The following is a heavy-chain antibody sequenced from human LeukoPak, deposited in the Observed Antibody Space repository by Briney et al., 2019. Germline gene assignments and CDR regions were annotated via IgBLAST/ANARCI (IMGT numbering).Heavy chain of an antibody. J-gene: IGHJ4*02. V-gene: IGHV3-23*01. D-gene: IGHD3-10*01. CDR3: AKDRPPSLWFGESHFDY. CDR2: ISGSGGST. Sequence: GGSLRLSCAASGFTFSSYAMSWVRQAPGKGLEWVSAISGSGGSTYYADSVKGRFIISRDNSKNTLYLQMNSLRAEDTAVYYCAKDRPPSLWFGESHFDYWGQGTLVTVSS. CDR1: GFTFSSYA.